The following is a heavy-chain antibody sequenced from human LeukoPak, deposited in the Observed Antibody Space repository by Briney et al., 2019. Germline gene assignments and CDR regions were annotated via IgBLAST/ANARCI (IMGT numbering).Heavy chain of an antibody. CDR3: ARGLYGSGDQPVPSGMDV. D-gene: IGHD3-10*01. CDR2: ISHSGST. V-gene: IGHV4-34*01. CDR1: GGSFSGYY. Sequence: SETLSLTCAVYGGSFSGYYWSWIRQPPGKGLEWIGEISHSGSTNYNPSLKSRVTISVDTSKNQFSLKLSSVTAADTAVYYCARGLYGSGDQPVPSGMDVWGQGTTVTVSS. J-gene: IGHJ6*02.